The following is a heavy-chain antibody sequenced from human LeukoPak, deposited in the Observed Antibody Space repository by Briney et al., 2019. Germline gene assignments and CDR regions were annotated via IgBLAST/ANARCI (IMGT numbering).Heavy chain of an antibody. J-gene: IGHJ4*02. CDR2: IYYSGST. CDR3: AREVVVVPAATTKGRGFFDY. CDR1: GDSISSSGYY. V-gene: IGHV4-39*07. Sequence: SETLSLTCAVSGDSISSSGYYWGWIRQPPGKGLEWIGTIYYSGSTYYNPSLKSRVTISVDTSKYQFSLKLSSVTAADTAVYYCAREVVVVPAATTKGRGFFDYWGQGTLVTVSS. D-gene: IGHD2-2*01.